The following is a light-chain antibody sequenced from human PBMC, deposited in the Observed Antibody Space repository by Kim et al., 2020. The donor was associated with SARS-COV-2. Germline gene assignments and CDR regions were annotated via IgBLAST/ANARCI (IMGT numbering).Light chain of an antibody. CDR3: QQRSNGYT. V-gene: IGKV3-11*01. Sequence: EIVLTQSPGTLSLSPGERATLSCRASQSVGNYLACYQQKPGQAPSLLISDASDRATDIPARFSGSGSGTDFTLTISSLEPEDFAVYYCQQRSNGYTFGQGTKLEI. CDR2: DAS. CDR1: QSVGNY. J-gene: IGKJ2*01.